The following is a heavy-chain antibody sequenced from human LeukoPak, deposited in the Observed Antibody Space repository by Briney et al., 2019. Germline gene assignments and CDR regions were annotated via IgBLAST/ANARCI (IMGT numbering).Heavy chain of an antibody. CDR2: ISSSSSCI. Sequence: GGSLRLSCAASGFTFSSYSMNWVRQAPGKGLEWVSSISSSSSCIYYADSVKARFIISRDNAKNSLSPQMDSLRAEDTAVYYCVRDGGVSGYDLLDYWGQGTLVTVSS. V-gene: IGHV3-21*01. D-gene: IGHD5-12*01. CDR3: VRDGGVSGYDLLDY. CDR1: GFTFSSYS. J-gene: IGHJ4*02.